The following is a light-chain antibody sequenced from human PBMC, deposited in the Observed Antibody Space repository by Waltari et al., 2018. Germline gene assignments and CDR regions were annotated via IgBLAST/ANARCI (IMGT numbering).Light chain of an antibody. V-gene: IGKV4-1*01. CDR2: WAS. J-gene: IGKJ1*01. Sequence: DIVMTQSPDSLAVSLCERATINCNSSQSVLYSSNNKNYLAWYQQKPGQPPKLLIYWASTRESGVPDRFSGSGSGTDFTLTISSLQAEDVAVYYCQQYYSTPQTFGQGTKVEIK. CDR3: QQYYSTPQT. CDR1: QSVLYSSNNKNY.